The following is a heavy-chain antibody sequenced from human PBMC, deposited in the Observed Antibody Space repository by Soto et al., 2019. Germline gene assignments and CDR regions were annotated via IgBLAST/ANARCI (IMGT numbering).Heavy chain of an antibody. J-gene: IGHJ4*02. Sequence: QVQLQESGPGLVKPSQTLSLTCTVSGGSISSGGYYWSWIRQHPGKGLEWIGYIYYSGSTYYNPSLKCRVTISVDTSKNQFSLKLSSVTAADTAVYYCAREQLWPPVIDYWGQGTLVTVSS. CDR3: AREQLWPPVIDY. V-gene: IGHV4-31*03. D-gene: IGHD5-18*01. CDR1: GGSISSGGYY. CDR2: IYYSGST.